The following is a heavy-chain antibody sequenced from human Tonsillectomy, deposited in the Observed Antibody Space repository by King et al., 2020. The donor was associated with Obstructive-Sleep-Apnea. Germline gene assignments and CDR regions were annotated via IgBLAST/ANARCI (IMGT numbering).Heavy chain of an antibody. CDR3: ARESLHYDILTGYSKDNWFDP. CDR1: GGAISSGGYY. J-gene: IGHJ5*02. D-gene: IGHD3-9*01. CDR2: IYDSGNT. V-gene: IGHV4-31*03. Sequence: QLQESGPGLVKPSQTLSLTCTVSGGAISSGGYYWSWIRQHPGTGLEWIGYIYDSGNTYYNPSLKSRVTISVDTSKNQFSLKLSSMTVADTAVYYCARESLHYDILTGYSKDNWFDPWGQGTLVTVSS.